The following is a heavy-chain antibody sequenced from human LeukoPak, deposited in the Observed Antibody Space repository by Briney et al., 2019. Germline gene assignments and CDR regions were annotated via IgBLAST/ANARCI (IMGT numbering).Heavy chain of an antibody. V-gene: IGHV1-69*05. J-gene: IGHJ4*02. Sequence: ASVKVSCKASGGTFSSYAISWVRQAPGQGLEWMGRIIPIFGTANYAQKFQGRVTITTDESTSTAYMELSSLRSEDTAVYYCARGNTAPYDSSGKFDYWGQGTLVTVSS. CDR1: GGTFSSYA. CDR3: ARGNTAPYDSSGKFDY. D-gene: IGHD3-22*01. CDR2: IIPIFGTA.